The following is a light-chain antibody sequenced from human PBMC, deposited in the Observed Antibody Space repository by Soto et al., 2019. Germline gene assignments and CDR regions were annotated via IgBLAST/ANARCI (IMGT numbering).Light chain of an antibody. J-gene: IGKJ5*01. V-gene: IGKV3-11*01. Sequence: EIVLPHSPATLSFSPGSRSTLSCTASQSVSSYLAWYQQKPGQAPRLLIYDASNRATGIPARFSGSGSGTDFTLTISSLEPEDFAVYYCQQSSNWPPITCGQGTRLEIK. CDR2: DAS. CDR1: QSVSSY. CDR3: QQSSNWPPIT.